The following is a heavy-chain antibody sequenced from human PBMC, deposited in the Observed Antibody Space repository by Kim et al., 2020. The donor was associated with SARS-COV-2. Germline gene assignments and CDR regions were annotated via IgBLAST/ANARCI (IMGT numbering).Heavy chain of an antibody. CDR2: IYSGVST. V-gene: IGHV3-53*01. CDR3: ARDASGWPLDAFDI. D-gene: IGHD6-19*01. CDR1: GFTVTSNY. Sequence: GGSLRLSCAASGFTVTSNYMSWVRQAPGKGLEWVSVIYSGVSTNYADSVRGRFTISRDSSKNTLYLQMSSLRAEDTAVYYCARDASGWPLDAFDIWGQGTMVTVSS. J-gene: IGHJ3*02.